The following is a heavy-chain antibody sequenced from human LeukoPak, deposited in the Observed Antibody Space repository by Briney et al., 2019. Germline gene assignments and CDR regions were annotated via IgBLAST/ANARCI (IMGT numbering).Heavy chain of an antibody. CDR2: MNPNSGNT. CDR3: ARGVAVTHYYYYYYMDV. V-gene: IGHV1-8*02. CDR1: GYAFTTYY. J-gene: IGHJ6*03. Sequence: GASVKVSCKASGYAFTTYYMHWVRQATGQGLEWMGWMNPNSGNTGYAQKFQGRVTMTRNTSISTAYMELSSLRSEDTAVYYCARGVAVTHYYYYYYMDVWGKGTTVTVSS. D-gene: IGHD2-21*02.